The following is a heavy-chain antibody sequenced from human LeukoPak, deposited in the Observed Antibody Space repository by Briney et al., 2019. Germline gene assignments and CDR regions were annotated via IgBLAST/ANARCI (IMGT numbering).Heavy chain of an antibody. CDR3: ARNSLGYCSSTSCYTGTGYYYYIDV. V-gene: IGHV3-30-3*01. Sequence: GGSLRLSCAASGFTFSSYAMHWVRQAPGKGLEWVAVISYDGSNKYYADSVKGRFTISRDNSKNTLYLQMNSLRAEDTAVYYCARNSLGYCSSTSCYTGTGYYYYIDVWGKGTTVTVSS. J-gene: IGHJ6*03. CDR1: GFTFSSYA. CDR2: ISYDGSNK. D-gene: IGHD2-2*02.